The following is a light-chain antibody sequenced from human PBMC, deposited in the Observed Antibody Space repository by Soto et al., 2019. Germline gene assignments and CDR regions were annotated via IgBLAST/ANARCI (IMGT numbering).Light chain of an antibody. V-gene: IGKV3-11*01. CDR2: DAS. Sequence: EIVLTQSPATLSLSPGERATLSCRTSQSVSSYLAWYQQKPGQAPRLLIYDASNRATGIPARFSGSGSGTDFTLTISSLEPEDFAVYYCQQHSNWPLIFTFGPGTKVDIK. CDR1: QSVSSY. J-gene: IGKJ3*01. CDR3: QQHSNWPLIFT.